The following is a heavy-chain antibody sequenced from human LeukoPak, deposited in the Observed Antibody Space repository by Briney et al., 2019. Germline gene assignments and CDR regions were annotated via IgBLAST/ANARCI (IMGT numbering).Heavy chain of an antibody. CDR1: GFTFSSYG. CDR2: ISYDGSNK. CDR3: AKDHGSSDWYYFDY. Sequence: GGSLRLSCAASGFTFSSYGMHWVRQAPGKGLEWVAVISYDGSNKYYADSVKGRFTISRDNSKNTLYPQMNTLRADDTAVYYCAKDHGSSDWYYFDYWGQGTLVTVSS. V-gene: IGHV3-30*18. J-gene: IGHJ4*02. D-gene: IGHD6-13*01.